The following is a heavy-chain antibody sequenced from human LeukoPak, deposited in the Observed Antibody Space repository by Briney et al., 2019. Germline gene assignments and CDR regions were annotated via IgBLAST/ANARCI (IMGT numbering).Heavy chain of an antibody. D-gene: IGHD3-3*02. V-gene: IGHV4-38-2*01. CDR3: TQISMITGLTQYSFDS. Sequence: SETLSLTCAVSGFSISSHSFWGWVRQPPGKGLEWIGSIYTSGTTYYNPSLKSRLAISIDTSKSQFSLRLTSVTAADTAIYYCTQISMITGLTQYSFDSWGQGTLVTVSS. CDR2: IYTSGTT. J-gene: IGHJ4*02. CDR1: GFSISSHSF.